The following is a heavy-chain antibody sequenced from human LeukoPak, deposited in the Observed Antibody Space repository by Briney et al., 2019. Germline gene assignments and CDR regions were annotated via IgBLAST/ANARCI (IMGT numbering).Heavy chain of an antibody. J-gene: IGHJ4*02. CDR3: ARHDGWRLGDLSFIPGAFFDY. D-gene: IGHD3-16*02. CDR2: IYYSGTT. V-gene: IGHV4-39*01. CDR1: GGSINSVNYY. Sequence: PSETLSLTCCVSGGSINSVNYYWGWIRQPPGKWLEWIGSIYYSGTTYYNPSLKSRVTISVDTSKSQFSLRLVSVTAADTAIYYCARHDGWRLGDLSFIPGAFFDYWGQGTLASVSS.